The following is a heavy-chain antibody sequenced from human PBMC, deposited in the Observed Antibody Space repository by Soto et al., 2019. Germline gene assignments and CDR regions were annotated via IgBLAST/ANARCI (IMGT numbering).Heavy chain of an antibody. CDR2: ISSKSTTI. CDR3: ASHVDTSMVKRWFDP. J-gene: IGHJ5*02. Sequence: EVQLVESGGGLVQPGGSLRLSCGASGYTFVSYSMNWVRQAPGKGLEWVSYISSKSTTIYYADSVKGRFTISRDNAKNSLYLQMNSRRDEDTAIYYCASHVDTSMVKRWFDPWGQGTLVTVSS. V-gene: IGHV3-48*02. CDR1: GYTFVSYS. D-gene: IGHD5-18*01.